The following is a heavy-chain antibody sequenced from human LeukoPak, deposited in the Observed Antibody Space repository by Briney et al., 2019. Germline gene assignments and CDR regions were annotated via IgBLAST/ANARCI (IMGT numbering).Heavy chain of an antibody. Sequence: GASVRVSCKASGYIFTSYGLSWVRQAPGQGREGMRWISANNGHTHYAQKFQGRVTITSDMSTRTVDMELRSLRSDDTAVYYCARDMRHYRYYESDEYYFNFEYWGQGTLVTVSS. CDR1: GYIFTSYG. V-gene: IGHV1-18*01. CDR2: ISANNGHT. J-gene: IGHJ4*02. D-gene: IGHD3-22*01. CDR3: ARDMRHYRYYESDEYYFNFEY.